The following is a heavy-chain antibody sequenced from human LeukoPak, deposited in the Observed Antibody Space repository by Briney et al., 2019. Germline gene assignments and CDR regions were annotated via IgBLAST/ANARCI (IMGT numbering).Heavy chain of an antibody. Sequence: QSSETLSLTCTVSGGSISSYYWSWIRQPPGKGLEWIGYIYYSGSTNYNPSLKSRVTISVDTSKNQFSLKLSSVTAADTAVYYCAGRYYYDSSGYLDAFDIWGQGTMVTVSS. CDR3: AGRYYYDSSGYLDAFDI. V-gene: IGHV4-59*01. CDR2: IYYSGST. J-gene: IGHJ3*02. D-gene: IGHD3-22*01. CDR1: GGSISSYY.